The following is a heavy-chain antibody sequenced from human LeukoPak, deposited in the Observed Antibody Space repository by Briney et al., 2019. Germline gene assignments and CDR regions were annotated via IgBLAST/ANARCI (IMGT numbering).Heavy chain of an antibody. Sequence: RPGGSLRLSCAASGFTFDDYGMSWVRQAPGKGLEWVSGINWNGGSTGYADSVKGRFTISRDNAKNSLYLQMNSLRAEDTALYYCARVAYDSSGYCLDYWGQGTLVTVSS. CDR2: INWNGGST. V-gene: IGHV3-20*04. CDR1: GFTFDDYG. D-gene: IGHD3-22*01. CDR3: ARVAYDSSGYCLDY. J-gene: IGHJ4*02.